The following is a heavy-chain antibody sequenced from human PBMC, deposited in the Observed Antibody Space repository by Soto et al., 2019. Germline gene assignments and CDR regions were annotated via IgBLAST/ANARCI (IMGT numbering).Heavy chain of an antibody. CDR2: VNPSNGYT. CDR1: GYTFLNYA. J-gene: IGHJ3*01. CDR3: ARRLSAFDV. V-gene: IGHV1-3*01. Sequence: ASVKVSCKTSGYTFLNYAIHWVRQAPGQGLEWMGWVNPSNGYTRYSENFQARLSLTRDTSANTAYMELTSLRSEDTAVYYCARRLSAFDVWGQGTVVTVSS.